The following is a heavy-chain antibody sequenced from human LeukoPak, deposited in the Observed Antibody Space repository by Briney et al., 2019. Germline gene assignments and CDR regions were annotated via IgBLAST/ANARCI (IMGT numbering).Heavy chain of an antibody. J-gene: IGHJ4*02. V-gene: IGHV3-74*01. CDR2: INSDGSST. CDR3: AKDYSGSHHFDC. D-gene: IGHD1-26*01. Sequence: GGSLRLSCAASGFTFSSYWMHWVRQAPGKGLVWVSRINSDGSSTSYADSVKGRFTISRDNSKNTLYLQMNSLRAEDTAVYYCAKDYSGSHHFDCWGQGTLVTVSS. CDR1: GFTFSSYW.